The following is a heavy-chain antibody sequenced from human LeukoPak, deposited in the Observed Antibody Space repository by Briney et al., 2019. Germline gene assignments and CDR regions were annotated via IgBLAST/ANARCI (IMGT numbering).Heavy chain of an antibody. CDR1: GASISSYY. V-gene: IGHV4-59*01. J-gene: IGHJ5*02. D-gene: IGHD3-3*01. CDR2: IYYSGST. CDR3: ARVRILRFPSNWFDP. Sequence: PSETLSLTCTVSGASISSYYWSWIRQPPGKGLEWIGYIYYSGSTRYNPSLMSRVTISVDTSKNQFSLKLSSVTAADTAVYYCARVRILRFPSNWFDPWGQGTLVTVSS.